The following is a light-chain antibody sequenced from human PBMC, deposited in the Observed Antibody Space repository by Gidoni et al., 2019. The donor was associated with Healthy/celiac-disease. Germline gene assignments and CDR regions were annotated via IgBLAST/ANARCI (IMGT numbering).Light chain of an antibody. CDR3: CSYAGSSNVV. Sequence: DVGSYNLVSWYQQHPGKANKLMIYEVSKRPSGVSNRFSGSKSGNTASLTISGLQAEDEADYYCCSYAGSSNVVFGGGTKLTVL. CDR2: EVS. CDR1: DVGSYNL. V-gene: IGLV2-23*02. J-gene: IGLJ2*01.